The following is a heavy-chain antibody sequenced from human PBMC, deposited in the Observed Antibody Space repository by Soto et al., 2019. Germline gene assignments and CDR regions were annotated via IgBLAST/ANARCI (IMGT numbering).Heavy chain of an antibody. CDR2: ISSSSSYI. CDR3: ARDRRDYYGSGFLDAFDI. CDR1: GFTFSSYS. Sequence: EVQLVESGGGLVKPGGSLRLSCAASGFTFSSYSMNWVRQAPGKGLEWVSSISSSSSYIYYADSVKGRFTISSDNAKNSLYLQMNSLRAEDTAVYYCARDRRDYYGSGFLDAFDIWGQGTMVTVSS. J-gene: IGHJ3*02. D-gene: IGHD3-10*01. V-gene: IGHV3-21*01.